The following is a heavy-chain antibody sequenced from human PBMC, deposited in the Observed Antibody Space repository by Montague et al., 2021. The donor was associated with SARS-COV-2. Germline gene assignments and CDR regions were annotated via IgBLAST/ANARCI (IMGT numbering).Heavy chain of an antibody. CDR3: ARGGVWGWQQLERVYWYFDL. V-gene: IGHV4-59*01. Sequence: SETLSLTCTVSGGSISSYYWSWIRQPPGKGLEWIGYIYYSGSTNYNPSLKSRVTISVDTSKNQFSLKLSSVTAADTAVYYCARGGVWGWQQLERVYWYFDLWGRGTLVTVSS. D-gene: IGHD6-13*01. CDR1: GGSISSYY. CDR2: IYYSGST. J-gene: IGHJ2*01.